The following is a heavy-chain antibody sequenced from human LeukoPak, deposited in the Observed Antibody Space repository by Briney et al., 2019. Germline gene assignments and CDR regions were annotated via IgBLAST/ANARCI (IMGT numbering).Heavy chain of an antibody. Sequence: SETLSLTCAVYGGSFSGYYWSWTRQPPGKGLEWIGEINHSGSTNYNPSLKSRVTISVDTSKNQFSLKLSSVTAADTAVYYCASAYDSSGYYGGDYWGQGTLVIVSS. CDR3: ASAYDSSGYYGGDY. CDR2: INHSGST. J-gene: IGHJ4*02. CDR1: GGSFSGYY. D-gene: IGHD3-22*01. V-gene: IGHV4-34*01.